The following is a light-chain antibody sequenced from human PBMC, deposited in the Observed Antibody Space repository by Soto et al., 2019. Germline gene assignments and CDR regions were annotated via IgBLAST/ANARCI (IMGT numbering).Light chain of an antibody. CDR1: QSISSS. CDR2: GAS. V-gene: IGKV3-15*01. J-gene: IGKJ1*01. Sequence: EIVMTQGPATLSVSPGERVTLSCWASQSISSSLAWYQQKPGQAPRLLIYGASTRATGIPARFSGSGSGTEFTLTISSLQSEDFAVYYCQQYNTWPPKTFGQGTKVEIK. CDR3: QQYNTWPPKT.